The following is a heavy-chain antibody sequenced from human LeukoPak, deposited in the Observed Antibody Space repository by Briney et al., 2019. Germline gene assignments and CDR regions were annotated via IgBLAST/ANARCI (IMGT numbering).Heavy chain of an antibody. CDR2: IGGSGGTT. J-gene: IGHJ4*02. CDR1: GFTFSKYA. D-gene: IGHD1-7*01. V-gene: IGHV3-23*01. CDR3: AKDLPNYVFDY. Sequence: GGSLRLSCAASGFTFSKYAMSWVRQAPGKGLEWVSRIGGSGGTTNYADSVKGRFTISRDNSKNTLYLQMNSLRAEDTAVYYCAKDLPNYVFDYWGQGTLVTVSS.